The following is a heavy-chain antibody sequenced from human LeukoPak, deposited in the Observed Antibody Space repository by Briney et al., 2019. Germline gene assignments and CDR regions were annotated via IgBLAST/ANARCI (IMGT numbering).Heavy chain of an antibody. CDR2: IYYSGST. V-gene: IGHV4-39*01. Sequence: SGTLSLTCTVSGGSISSSSYYWGWIRQPPGKGLEWIGSIYYSGSTYYNPSLKSRVTISVDTSKNQFSLKLSSVTAADTAVYYCARQRELWFGELLYPSYFDYWGQGTLVTVSS. D-gene: IGHD3-10*01. CDR3: ARQRELWFGELLYPSYFDY. J-gene: IGHJ4*02. CDR1: GGSISSSSYY.